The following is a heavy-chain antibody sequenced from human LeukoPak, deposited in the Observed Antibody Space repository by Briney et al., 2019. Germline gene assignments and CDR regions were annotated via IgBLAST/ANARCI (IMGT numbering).Heavy chain of an antibody. Sequence: SETLSLTCTVSGVSISSGSYYWSWIRQPAGKGLEWIGRIYTSGSTNYNPSLKSRVTISVDTSKNQFSLKLSSVTAADTAVYYCARTRYYYNSRSYGAPYYFDYWGQGTLVTVSS. CDR3: ARTRYYYNSRSYGAPYYFDY. J-gene: IGHJ4*02. D-gene: IGHD3-10*01. V-gene: IGHV4-61*02. CDR1: GVSISSGSYY. CDR2: IYTSGST.